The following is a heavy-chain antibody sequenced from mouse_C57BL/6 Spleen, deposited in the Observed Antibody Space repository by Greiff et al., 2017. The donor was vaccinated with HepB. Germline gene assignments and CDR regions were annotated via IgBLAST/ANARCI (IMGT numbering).Heavy chain of an antibody. D-gene: IGHD2-4*01. CDR3: ARHEGSIYYEYDGGAWFAY. J-gene: IGHJ3*01. V-gene: IGHV1-62-2*01. CDR1: GYTFTEYT. CDR2: FYPGSGSI. Sequence: VQLQQSGAELVKPGASVKLSCKASGYTFTEYTIHWVKQRSGQGLEWIGWFYPGSGSIKYNEKFKDKATLTADKSSSTVYMELSRLTSEDSAVYCCARHEGSIYYEYDGGAWFAYWGQGTLVTVSA.